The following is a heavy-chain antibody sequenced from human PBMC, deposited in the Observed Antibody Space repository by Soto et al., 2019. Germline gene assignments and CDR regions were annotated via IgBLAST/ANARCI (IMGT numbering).Heavy chain of an antibody. CDR3: ARAPAMGPYYFDY. CDR2: IIPIFGTA. Sequence: SVKVSCKASGGTFSSYAISWVRQAPGQGLEWMGGIIPIFGTANYAQTFQGRVTITADESTSTAYMELSSLRSEDTAVYYCARAPAMGPYYFDYWGQGTLVTVSS. D-gene: IGHD5-18*01. V-gene: IGHV1-69*13. CDR1: GGTFSSYA. J-gene: IGHJ4*02.